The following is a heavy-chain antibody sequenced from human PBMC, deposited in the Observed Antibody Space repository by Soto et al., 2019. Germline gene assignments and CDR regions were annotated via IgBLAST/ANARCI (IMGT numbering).Heavy chain of an antibody. CDR3: ARHIVVVHRGGWFDP. V-gene: IGHV4-59*08. D-gene: IGHD2-2*01. J-gene: IGHJ5*02. CDR2: IYYSGST. Sequence: SETLSLTSTVSGFTISSYYWSWIRQPPGKGLEWIGYIYYSGSTNYNPSLKSRVTISVDTPKNQFSLKLSSVTAADTAVYYCARHIVVVHRGGWFDPWGQGTLVTVSS. CDR1: GFTISSYY.